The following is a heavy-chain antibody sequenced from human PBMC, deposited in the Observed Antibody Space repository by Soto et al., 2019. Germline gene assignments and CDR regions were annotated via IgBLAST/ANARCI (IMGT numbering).Heavy chain of an antibody. CDR1: GYSFTSYW. CDR2: IDPSDSYT. CDR3: ARRASSSWYMGSGMDV. V-gene: IGHV5-10-1*01. D-gene: IGHD6-13*01. Sequence: GESLKISCKGSGYSFTSYWISWVRQMPGKGLEWMGRIDPSDSYTNYSPSFQGHVTISADKSISTAYLQWSSLKASDTAMYYCARRASSSWYMGSGMDVWGQGTTVTVSS. J-gene: IGHJ6*02.